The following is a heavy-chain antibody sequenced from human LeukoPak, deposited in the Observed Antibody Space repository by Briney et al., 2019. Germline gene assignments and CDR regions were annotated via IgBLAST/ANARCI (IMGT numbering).Heavy chain of an antibody. J-gene: IGHJ4*02. V-gene: IGHV3-7*01. CDR3: ARGWLSQWYYYGSGSYGDY. CDR1: GFTFSSYW. Sequence: GGALRLSCAASGFTFSSYWMSRVRQAPGKGLEWVANIKQDGSEKYYVASVKGRFTISRDNAKNSLYLQMNSLRAEDTAVYYCARGWLSQWYYYGSGSYGDYWGQGTLVTVSS. D-gene: IGHD3-10*01. CDR2: IKQDGSEK.